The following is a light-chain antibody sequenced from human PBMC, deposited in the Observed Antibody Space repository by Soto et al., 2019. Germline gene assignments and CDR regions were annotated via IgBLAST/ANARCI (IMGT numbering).Light chain of an antibody. CDR3: QQYNNGPPT. V-gene: IGKV3-15*01. CDR1: QSVNSN. J-gene: IGKJ1*01. CDR2: GAS. Sequence: EIVMTQSPATLSVSPGERATLSCRASQSVNSNLAWYQQKPGQAPRLLIYGASTRATGVPARFSGSGSGTEFTVTISSLQSEDFAVYYCQQYNNGPPTFGQGTKVEIK.